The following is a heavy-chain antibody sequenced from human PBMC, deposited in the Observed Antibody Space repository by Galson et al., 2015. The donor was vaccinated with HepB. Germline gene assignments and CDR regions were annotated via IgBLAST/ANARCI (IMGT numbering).Heavy chain of an antibody. Sequence: SLRLSCAASGFTFRSQALSWVRQAPGKGLEWVSGICGNGDDIYHADSVKGRVTISRDNPKNTLYLDLNSLRPEYTAVYYGAKGLRWGQGTLVTVSS. V-gene: IGHV3-23*01. CDR2: ICGNGDDI. CDR3: AKGLR. J-gene: IGHJ4*02. D-gene: IGHD4-17*01. CDR1: GFTFRSQA.